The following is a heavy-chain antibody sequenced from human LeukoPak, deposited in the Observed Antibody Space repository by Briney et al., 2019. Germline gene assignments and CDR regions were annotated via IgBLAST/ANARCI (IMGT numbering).Heavy chain of an antibody. V-gene: IGHV4-39*07. Sequence: KASETLSLTCTVSGGSISSSSYYWGWIRQPPGKGLEWIGSIYYSGSTYYNPSLKSRVTISVDTSKNQFSLKLSSVTAADTAVYYCARGYSYGYAPAFDYWGQGTLVTVSS. J-gene: IGHJ4*02. CDR1: GGSISSSSYY. CDR3: ARGYSYGYAPAFDY. CDR2: IYYSGST. D-gene: IGHD5-18*01.